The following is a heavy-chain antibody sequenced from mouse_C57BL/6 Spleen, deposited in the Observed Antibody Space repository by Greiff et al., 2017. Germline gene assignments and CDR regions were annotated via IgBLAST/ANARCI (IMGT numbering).Heavy chain of an antibody. D-gene: IGHD1-1*01. CDR2: IDPENGDT. Sequence: LVESGAELVRPGASVKLSCTASGFNIKDDYMHWVKQRPEQGLEWIGWIDPENGDTEYASKFQGKATITADTSSNTAYLQLSSLTSEDTAVYYCTTYYCSSRGFAYWGQGTLVTVSA. CDR1: GFNIKDDY. V-gene: IGHV14-4*01. J-gene: IGHJ3*01. CDR3: TTYYCSSRGFAY.